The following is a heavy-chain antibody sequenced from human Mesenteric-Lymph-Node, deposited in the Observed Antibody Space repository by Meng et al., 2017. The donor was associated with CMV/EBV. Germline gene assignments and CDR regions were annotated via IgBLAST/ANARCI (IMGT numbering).Heavy chain of an antibody. CDR2: IGTAGDT. Sequence: GESLKISCAASGFTFSSYDMHWVRQATGKGLEWVSAIGTAGDTYYPGSVKGRFTISRDNSKNTLYLQMNSLRAEDTAVYYCARDLRQWLTSPGYFDYWGQGTLVTVSS. CDR3: ARDLRQWLTSPGYFDY. J-gene: IGHJ4*02. CDR1: GFTFSSYD. D-gene: IGHD6-19*01. V-gene: IGHV3-13*01.